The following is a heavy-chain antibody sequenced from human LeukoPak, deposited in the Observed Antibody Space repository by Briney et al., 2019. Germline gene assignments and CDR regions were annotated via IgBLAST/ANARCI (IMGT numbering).Heavy chain of an antibody. V-gene: IGHV1-8*01. J-gene: IGHJ5*02. CDR1: GYTFTSYD. CDR3: ARGRFYDYGDYFDP. D-gene: IGHD4-17*01. CDR2: MNPNSGNT. Sequence: ASVKVSCKASGYTFTSYDINWVRQATGQGLEWMGWMNPNSGNTGYAQKFQGRVTMTRTTSISTAYMELSSLRSEDTAVYYCARGRFYDYGDYFDPWGQGTLVTVSS.